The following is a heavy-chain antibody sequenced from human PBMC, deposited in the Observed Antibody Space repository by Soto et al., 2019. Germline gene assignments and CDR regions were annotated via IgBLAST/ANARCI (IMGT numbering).Heavy chain of an antibody. CDR2: ISYDGSNK. D-gene: IGHD6-19*01. CDR1: GFTFSSYG. J-gene: IGHJ4*02. V-gene: IGHV3-30*18. CDR3: AKRSSGWYVARLDY. Sequence: QVQLVGSGGGVVQPGRSLRLSCAASGFTFSSYGMHWVRQAPGKGLEGVAVISYDGSNKYYADSVKGRFTISRDNSKNTLYLQMNSLRAEDTAVYYCAKRSSGWYVARLDYWGQGTLVTVSS.